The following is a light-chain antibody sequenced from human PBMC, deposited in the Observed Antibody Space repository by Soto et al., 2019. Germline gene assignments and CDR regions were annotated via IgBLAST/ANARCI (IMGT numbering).Light chain of an antibody. V-gene: IGKV3-15*01. CDR2: GAS. CDR1: QSVSSN. J-gene: IGKJ1*01. CDR3: QQYNNWPQT. Sequence: EIVMTQSPATLSVSPGERATLSCRASQSVSSNLAWYQQKPGQAPRLLIYGASTRATGIPARFSGSGSGTEFTLTISSLQSEDVAVYYCQQYNNWPQTFCQGTKVEIK.